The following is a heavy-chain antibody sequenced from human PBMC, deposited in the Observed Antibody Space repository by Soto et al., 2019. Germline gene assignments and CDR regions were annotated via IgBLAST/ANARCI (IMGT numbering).Heavy chain of an antibody. CDR2: ISSSGSIK. J-gene: IGHJ4*02. Sequence: EVQLVESGGGLVQPGGSLRLSCAASGFTFSTYEMNWVRQAPGKGLEWVSYISSSGSIKYYADSVKGRFTISRDNAKNSLFLQMNSLKAEDTALFYGGRDHDRGGGPYFDYWGQGTLVTVSS. CDR3: GRDHDRGGGPYFDY. V-gene: IGHV3-48*03. D-gene: IGHD3-16*01. CDR1: GFTFSTYE.